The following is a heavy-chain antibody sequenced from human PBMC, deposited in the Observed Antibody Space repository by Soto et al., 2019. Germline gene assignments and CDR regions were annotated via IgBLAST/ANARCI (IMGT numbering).Heavy chain of an antibody. CDR3: ARVGRVDTAMVKYRQPKN. CDR1: GYTFTSYG. V-gene: IGHV1-18*04. CDR2: ISAYNGNT. J-gene: IGHJ4*02. Sequence: ASVKVSCKASGYTFTSYGISWVRQAPGQGLEWMGWISAYNGNTNYAQKLQGRVTMTTDTSTSTAYMELRSLRSDDTAVYYCARVGRVDTAMVKYRQPKNWGQGTLVNVSS. D-gene: IGHD5-18*01.